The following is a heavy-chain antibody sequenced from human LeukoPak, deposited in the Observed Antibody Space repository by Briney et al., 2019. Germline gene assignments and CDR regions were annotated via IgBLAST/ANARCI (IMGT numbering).Heavy chain of an antibody. V-gene: IGHV2-70*04. CDR2: IDWDDDK. Sequence: GPTLVNPTQTLTLTCTFSGFSLSTSGMRVSWIRQPPGKALEWLARIDWDDDKFYSTSLKTRLTISKDTSKNQVVLTMTNMDPVDTATYYCARMGIAAAGGAFDIWGQGTMVTVSS. D-gene: IGHD6-13*01. CDR3: ARMGIAAAGGAFDI. CDR1: GFSLSTSGMR. J-gene: IGHJ3*02.